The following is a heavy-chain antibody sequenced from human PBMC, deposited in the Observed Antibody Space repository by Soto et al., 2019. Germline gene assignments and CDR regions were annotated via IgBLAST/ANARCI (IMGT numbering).Heavy chain of an antibody. CDR3: ARTYYYDSSGELDY. CDR1: GYTFTSYG. J-gene: IGHJ4*02. V-gene: IGHV1-18*04. D-gene: IGHD3-22*01. CDR2: ISAYNGNT. Sequence: VASVKVSCKASGYTFTSYGISWVRQAPGQGLEWMGWISAYNGNTNYAQKLQGRVTMTTDTSTSTAYMELRSLRSDDTAVYYCARTYYYDSSGELDYWGQGTLVTVSS.